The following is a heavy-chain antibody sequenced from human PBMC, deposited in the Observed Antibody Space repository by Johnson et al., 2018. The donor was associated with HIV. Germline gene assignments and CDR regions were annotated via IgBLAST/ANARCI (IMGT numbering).Heavy chain of an antibody. Sequence: QVQLVESGGGVVQPGRSLRLSCAASGFTFSGYAMHWVRQAPGKGLEWVAVISYDGSNKYYADSVKGRFTISRDNAKDTLYLQLNSLTAEDTAVYYCARAGIVFDIWGQGTMVTVSS. CDR1: GFTFSGYA. D-gene: IGHD2-15*01. CDR3: ARAGIVFDI. J-gene: IGHJ3*02. V-gene: IGHV3-30*19. CDR2: ISYDGSNK.